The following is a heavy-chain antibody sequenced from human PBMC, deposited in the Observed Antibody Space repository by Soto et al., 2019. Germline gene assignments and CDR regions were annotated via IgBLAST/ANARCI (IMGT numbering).Heavy chain of an antibody. CDR1: GFTFSSYA. CDR3: ARIRYSYGSGGATGSLDY. Sequence: EVQLLESGGGLVQPGGSLRLSCAASGFTFSSYAMSWVRQAPGKGLEWVSAISGSGGSTYYADSVKGRFTISRDNSKNKLYLQMNSLRAEDTAVYYCARIRYSYGSGGATGSLDYWGQGTLVTVSS. D-gene: IGHD3-10*01. J-gene: IGHJ4*02. V-gene: IGHV3-23*01. CDR2: ISGSGGST.